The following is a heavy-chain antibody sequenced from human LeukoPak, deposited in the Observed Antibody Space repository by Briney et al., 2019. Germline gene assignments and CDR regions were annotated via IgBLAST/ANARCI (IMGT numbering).Heavy chain of an antibody. CDR3: ARSSGTGTFSY. D-gene: IGHD6-25*01. CDR1: GDSISRSTYY. J-gene: IGHJ4*02. Sequence: PSETLSLTCTVSGDSISRSTYYWAWIRQPPGKGLEWIGSVYYGRSPYFNPSPESRATISVDTSKNHFSLKVSSVTAADTAVYYCARSSGTGTFSYWGQGTLVTVSS. CDR2: VYYGRSP. V-gene: IGHV4-39*02.